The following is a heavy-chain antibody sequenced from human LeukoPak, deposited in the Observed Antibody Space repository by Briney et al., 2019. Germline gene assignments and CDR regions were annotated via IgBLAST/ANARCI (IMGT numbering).Heavy chain of an antibody. CDR1: GGSVSSGTYY. D-gene: IGHD1-26*01. CDR3: ARVDSGTYYMPFDY. V-gene: IGHV4-61*01. CDR2: IYYSGTT. Sequence: PSETLSLTCTVSGGSVSSGTYYWSWIRQPPGKGLEWIGYIYYSGTTNYNPPLKGRATISVDTSKNQISLRLSSVTAADTAVYYCARVDSGTYYMPFDYWGQGSLVTVSS. J-gene: IGHJ4*02.